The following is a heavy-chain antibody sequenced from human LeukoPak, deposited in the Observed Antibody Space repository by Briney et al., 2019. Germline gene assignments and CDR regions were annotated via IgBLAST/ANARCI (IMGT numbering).Heavy chain of an antibody. Sequence: ASVKVSCKASGYTFTGYYMHWVRQAPGQGLEWMGWINPNSGGTNYATKFQGRVTMTRDTSISTAYMELSRLRSDDTAVYYCARGGYSYGYPYFDYWGQGTLVTVSS. CDR3: ARGGYSYGYPYFDY. D-gene: IGHD5-18*01. J-gene: IGHJ4*02. V-gene: IGHV1-2*02. CDR2: INPNSGGT. CDR1: GYTFTGYY.